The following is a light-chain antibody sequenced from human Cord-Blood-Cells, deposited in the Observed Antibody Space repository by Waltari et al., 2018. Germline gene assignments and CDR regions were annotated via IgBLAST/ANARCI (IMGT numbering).Light chain of an antibody. CDR2: WAS. Sequence: DIVMTQSPDSLAVSLGERATINCKSSQSVLYSSNNKNYLAWYQQKQGQPPKLLIYWASTRESGVPDRFSGSGSGTDFTLTISSLQAEDVAVYYCQQYYSTPYTFGQWTKLEIK. J-gene: IGKJ2*01. CDR1: QSVLYSSNNKNY. CDR3: QQYYSTPYT. V-gene: IGKV4-1*01.